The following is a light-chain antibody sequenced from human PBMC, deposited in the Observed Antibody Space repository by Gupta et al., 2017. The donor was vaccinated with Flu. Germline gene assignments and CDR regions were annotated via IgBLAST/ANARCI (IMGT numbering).Light chain of an antibody. V-gene: IGKV1-39*01. J-gene: IGKJ1*01. Sequence: CVWESVGDRVTTPGRASKRISSYLSWFRQKPGKAPPLLIYAASSWESGVPARFSGSGSGTDFTVTISRLQPEDFVVYYCQQRDSTHITFGQGTKVEIK. CDR1: KRISSY. CDR3: QQRDSTHIT. CDR2: AAS.